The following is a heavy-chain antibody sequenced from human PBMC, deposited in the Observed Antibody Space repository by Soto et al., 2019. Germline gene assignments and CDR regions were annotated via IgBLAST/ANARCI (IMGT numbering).Heavy chain of an antibody. V-gene: IGHV3-23*01. CDR2: ISGSGGST. J-gene: IGHJ4*02. CDR3: AAPDIVVVPAAITPTFDY. D-gene: IGHD2-2*02. Sequence: EVQLLESGGGLVQPGGSLRLSCAASGFTFSSYAMSWVRQAPGKGLEWVSAISGSGGSTYYADSVKGRFTISRDNSKNTLYLQMNSLRAEDTAVYYCAAPDIVVVPAAITPTFDYWGQGTLVTVSS. CDR1: GFTFSSYA.